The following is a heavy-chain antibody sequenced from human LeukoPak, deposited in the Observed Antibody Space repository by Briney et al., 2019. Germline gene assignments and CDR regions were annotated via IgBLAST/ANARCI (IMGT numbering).Heavy chain of an antibody. D-gene: IGHD3-3*01. CDR1: GFTFSSYW. CDR2: INSDGSST. CDR3: AKVPSPFGVVRYFDY. V-gene: IGHV3-74*01. Sequence: GGSLRLSCAASGFTFSSYWMHWVRQAPGEGLVWVSRINSDGSSTIYADSVKGRFTISRDNSKNTLYLQMNSLRAEDTAVYYCAKVPSPFGVVRYFDYWGQGTLVTVSS. J-gene: IGHJ4*02.